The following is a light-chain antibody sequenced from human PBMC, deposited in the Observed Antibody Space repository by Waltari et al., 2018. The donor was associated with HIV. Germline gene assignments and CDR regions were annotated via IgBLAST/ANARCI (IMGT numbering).Light chain of an antibody. CDR3: SSYADRNGFYVV. CDR1: HSAIGGDNY. J-gene: IGLJ2*01. CDR2: EVT. V-gene: IGLV2-8*01. Sequence: QSALTQPPSASGSPGQSVTISCTGTHSAIGGDNYVSWYPHHPGKAPNLVISEVTKRPSGVPDRFSGSKSVTTASLTVSGLQAEDEADYYCSSYADRNGFYVVFGGGTRLTVL.